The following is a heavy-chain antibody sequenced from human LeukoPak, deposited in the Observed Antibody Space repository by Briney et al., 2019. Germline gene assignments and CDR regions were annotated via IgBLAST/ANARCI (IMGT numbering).Heavy chain of an antibody. CDR2: IRYDGSNK. CDR3: ARVLTPYWYFDL. J-gene: IGHJ2*01. CDR1: GFTFSSYG. Sequence: GGSLRLSCAASGFTFSSYGMHWVRQAPGKGLEWVAFIRYDGSNKYYADSVKGRFTISRDNSKNTLYLQMNSLRAEDTAVYYCARVLTPYWYFDLWGRGTLVTVSS. D-gene: IGHD2-15*01. V-gene: IGHV3-30*02.